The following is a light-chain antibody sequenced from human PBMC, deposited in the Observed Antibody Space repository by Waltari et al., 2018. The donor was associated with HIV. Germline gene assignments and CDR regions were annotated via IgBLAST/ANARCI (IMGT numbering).Light chain of an antibody. Sequence: QSLLTQPPSVSAAPGQKVTISCSGSTSTIGSNYVSWYEPFPGAAPKLLISYNNTRPSGIPDRFSGSKSGTSATLAITGLQTGDEADYYCATWDSSLNAVVFGGGTKLTVL. CDR2: YNN. V-gene: IGLV1-51*01. J-gene: IGLJ3*02. CDR1: TSTIGSNY. CDR3: ATWDSSLNAVV.